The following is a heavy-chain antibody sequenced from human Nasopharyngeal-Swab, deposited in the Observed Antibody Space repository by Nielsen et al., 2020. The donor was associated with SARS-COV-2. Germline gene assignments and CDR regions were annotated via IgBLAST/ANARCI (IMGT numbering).Heavy chain of an antibody. Sequence: WIRQPPGKGLEWIGYIYYSGSTYYNPPLKSRVTISVDTSKNQFPLKLSSVTAADTAVYYCARVSRYYYMDVWGKGTTVTVSS. CDR2: IYYSGST. V-gene: IGHV4-31*02. CDR3: ARVSRYYYMDV. J-gene: IGHJ6*03.